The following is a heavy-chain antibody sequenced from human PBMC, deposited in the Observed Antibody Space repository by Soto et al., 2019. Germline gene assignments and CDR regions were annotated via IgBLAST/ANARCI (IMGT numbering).Heavy chain of an antibody. CDR2: IYYSGST. J-gene: IGHJ6*02. Sequence: KPSETLSLTCTVSGGSISSSSYYWGWIRQPPGKGLEWIGSIYYSGSTYYNPSLKSRVTISVDTSKNQFSLKLSSVTAADTAVYYCARQYYYDSSGYYYYYGMDVWGRGTTVTVSS. CDR1: GGSISSSSYY. CDR3: ARQYYYDSSGYYYYYGMDV. V-gene: IGHV4-39*01. D-gene: IGHD3-22*01.